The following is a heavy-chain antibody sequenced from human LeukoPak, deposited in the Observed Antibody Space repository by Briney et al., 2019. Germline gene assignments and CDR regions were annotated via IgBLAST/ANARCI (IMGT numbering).Heavy chain of an antibody. CDR3: ARSVEKPGVSDYVWGSRYIDYYYYYGMDV. CDR1: GDSVSSNSAA. V-gene: IGHV6-1*01. Sequence: PSQTLSLTCAISGDSVSSNSAAWNWIRQSPSRGLEWLGRTYYRSKWYNDYAVSVKSRITINPDTSKNQFSLQLNSVTPEDTAVYYCARSVEKPGVSDYVWGSRYIDYYYYYGMDVWGQGTTVTVSS. J-gene: IGHJ6*02. CDR2: TYYRSKWYN. D-gene: IGHD3-16*01.